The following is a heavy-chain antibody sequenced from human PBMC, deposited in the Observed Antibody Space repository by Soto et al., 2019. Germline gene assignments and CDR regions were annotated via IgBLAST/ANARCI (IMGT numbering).Heavy chain of an antibody. CDR1: GGTFSSYT. CDR2: IIPILGIA. J-gene: IGHJ6*03. V-gene: IGHV1-69*04. D-gene: IGHD2-2*01. Sequence: SVKVSCKASGGTFSSYTISWVRQAPGQGLEWMGRIIPILGIANYAQKFQGRVTITADKSTSTAYLELSSLRFEDTAVYYCARDGAGYCSSTSCTRPDYYYYMDVWGKGTTVTVSS. CDR3: ARDGAGYCSSTSCTRPDYYYYMDV.